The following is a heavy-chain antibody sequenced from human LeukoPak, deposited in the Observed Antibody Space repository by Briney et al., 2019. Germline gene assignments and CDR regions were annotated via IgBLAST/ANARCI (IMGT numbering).Heavy chain of an antibody. Sequence: PSETLSLTCTVSGGSISSSSYYWGWIRQPPGKGLEWIGSIYYSGSTYYNPSLKSRVTISVDTSKNQFSLKLSSVTAADTAVYYCARIYTESFDAFDIWGQGTMVTVSS. D-gene: IGHD3-16*01. CDR3: ARIYTESFDAFDI. CDR1: GGSISSSSYY. CDR2: IYYSGST. V-gene: IGHV4-39*07. J-gene: IGHJ3*02.